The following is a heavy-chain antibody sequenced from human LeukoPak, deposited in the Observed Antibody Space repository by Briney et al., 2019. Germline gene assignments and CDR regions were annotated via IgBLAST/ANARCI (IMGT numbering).Heavy chain of an antibody. J-gene: IGHJ6*03. V-gene: IGHV1-18*01. CDR1: GYTFTSSG. Sequence: EASVKVSCKASGYTFTSSGISWVRQAPGQGLEWMGWIDAYNGNTNYAQKLQGRVTMTTDTSTTTAYVELRSLRLDDTAVYYCARAGSYYYMDVWGKGTTVTVSS. CDR3: ARAGSYYYMDV. CDR2: IDAYNGNT. D-gene: IGHD1-1*01.